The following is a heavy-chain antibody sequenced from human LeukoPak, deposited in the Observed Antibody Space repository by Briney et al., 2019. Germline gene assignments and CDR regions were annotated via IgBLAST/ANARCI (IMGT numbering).Heavy chain of an antibody. Sequence: PGGSLRLSCAASGFTFTSYWMHWVRHAPGKGLVWVSRVNHDGRGTAYADSVTGRFTISRDNAKNTVYLQMNSLRAEDTAVYYCATDLGWGQGTLVTVSS. CDR2: VNHDGRGT. CDR3: ATDLG. V-gene: IGHV3-74*01. D-gene: IGHD4-17*01. J-gene: IGHJ4*02. CDR1: GFTFTSYW.